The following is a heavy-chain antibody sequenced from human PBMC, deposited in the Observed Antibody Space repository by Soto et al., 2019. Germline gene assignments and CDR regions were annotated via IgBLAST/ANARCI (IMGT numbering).Heavy chain of an antibody. D-gene: IGHD5-18*01. CDR3: ASNPRRIQLWYDY. J-gene: IGHJ4*02. CDR2: IYYSGST. Sequence: SETLSLTCTVSGGSISSSSYYWGWIRQPPGKGLEWIGSIYYSGSTYYNPSLKSRVTISVDTSKNQFSLKLSSVTAADTAVYYCASNPRRIQLWYDYWGQGTLVTVSS. V-gene: IGHV4-39*01. CDR1: GGSISSSSYY.